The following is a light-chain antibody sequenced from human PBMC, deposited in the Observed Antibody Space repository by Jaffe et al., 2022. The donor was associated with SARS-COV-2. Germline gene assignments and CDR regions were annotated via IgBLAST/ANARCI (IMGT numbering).Light chain of an antibody. Sequence: EIVMTQSPLSLPVTPGEPASISCRSSQSLLHSNGYNFLDWYLQKPGQSPQLLIYLGSNRASGVPDRFSGSGSGTDFTLKISRVEAEDVAVYYCMQALQTPRTFGQGTKLEIK. CDR2: LGS. CDR3: MQALQTPRT. V-gene: IGKV2-28*01. J-gene: IGKJ2*01. CDR1: QSLLHSNGYNF.